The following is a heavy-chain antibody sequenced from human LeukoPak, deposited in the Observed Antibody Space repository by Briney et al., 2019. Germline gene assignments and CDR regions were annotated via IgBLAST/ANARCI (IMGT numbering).Heavy chain of an antibody. CDR1: GGSISSGSYY. D-gene: IGHD1-14*01. CDR2: IYTSGST. J-gene: IGHJ3*02. Sequence: SETLSLTCTVSGGSISSGSYYWSWIRQPAGKGLEWIGRIYTSGSTNYNPSLKSRVTISVDTSKNQFSLKLSSVTAADTAVYYCASETGAAAFDIWGQGTMVTVSS. CDR3: ASETGAAAFDI. V-gene: IGHV4-61*02.